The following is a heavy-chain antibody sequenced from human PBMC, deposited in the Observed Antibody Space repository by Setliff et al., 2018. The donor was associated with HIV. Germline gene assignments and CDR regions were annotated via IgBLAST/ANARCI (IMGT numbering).Heavy chain of an antibody. CDR3: ATDSGVVPPRTLDI. CDR2: VTPALYLT. V-gene: IGHV1-69*10. CDR1: GGFLSNNG. J-gene: IGHJ3*02. Sequence: SVKVSCKTSGGFLSNNGIAWVRQAPGQGLEWMGGVTPALYLTTHAEKFQSRVTFTTDDSTSSVYMELSSLRSDDTATYCCATDSGVVPPRTLDIWGQGTVVTVSS. D-gene: IGHD3-16*01.